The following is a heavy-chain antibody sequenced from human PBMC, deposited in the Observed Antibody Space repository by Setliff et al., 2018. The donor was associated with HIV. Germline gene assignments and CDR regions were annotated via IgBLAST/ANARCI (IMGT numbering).Heavy chain of an antibody. CDR2: INHSGST. CDR3: ARGRDYTGSWFRPFYLDF. CDR1: GGSFSAYH. Sequence: SETLSLTCAVYGGSFSAYHWSWIRQTPGKGLEWLGEINHSGSTAYNLALESRVSMSVDTSKNQFSLKLTSVTAADTAIYYCARGRDYTGSWFRPFYLDFWGHGNLVTVSS. V-gene: IGHV4-34*01. D-gene: IGHD3-3*01. J-gene: IGHJ4*01.